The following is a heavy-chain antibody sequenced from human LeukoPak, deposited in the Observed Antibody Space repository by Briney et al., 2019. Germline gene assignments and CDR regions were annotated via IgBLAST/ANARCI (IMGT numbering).Heavy chain of an antibody. D-gene: IGHD3-9*01. Sequence: GGSLRLSCAASGFTFDDYAMSWVRQAPGKGLEWVSGINGNGDSTYYANSVKGRFTISRDNSKNTLYLQMNSLRAEDTAVYYCARDPKDYDILTGYLDYWGQGTLVTVSS. CDR2: INGNGDST. CDR1: GFTFDDYA. CDR3: ARDPKDYDILTGYLDY. J-gene: IGHJ4*02. V-gene: IGHV3-23*01.